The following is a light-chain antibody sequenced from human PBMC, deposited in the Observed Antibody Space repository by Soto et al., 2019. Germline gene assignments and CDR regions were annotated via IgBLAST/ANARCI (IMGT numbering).Light chain of an antibody. CDR3: QQYNKWPLT. J-gene: IGKJ4*01. CDR1: QSVSSN. V-gene: IGKV3-15*01. CDR2: GTS. Sequence: EIVMTQSPATLSESPGERATLSCRASQSVSSNLAWYQQKRGQALRLLIYGTSTRATGIPARFSGSGSGTEFTLTISSLQSEDFAVYYCQQYNKWPLTFGGGTKVEIK.